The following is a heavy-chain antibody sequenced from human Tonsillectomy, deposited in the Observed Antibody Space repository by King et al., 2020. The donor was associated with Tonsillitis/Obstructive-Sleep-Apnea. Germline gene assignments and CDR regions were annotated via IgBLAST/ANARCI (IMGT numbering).Heavy chain of an antibody. V-gene: IGHV4-39*01. CDR1: GDSISSISYY. J-gene: IGHJ4*02. CDR3: ASYPGADY. CDR2: IYYSGTT. Sequence: LQLQESGPGLVKPSETLSLTCTVSGDSISSISYYWVWIRQPPGKGLEWIGSIYYSGTTYYNPSLKSRVTISVDTSRNQFSLKLNSVTAVDTAVYYCASYPGADYWGQGTLVTVSS.